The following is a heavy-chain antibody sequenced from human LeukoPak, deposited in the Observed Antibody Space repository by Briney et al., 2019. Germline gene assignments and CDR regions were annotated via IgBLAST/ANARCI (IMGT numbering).Heavy chain of an antibody. CDR3: ARVLRYFDWLLLPQSNYYFDY. CDR2: IKQEGSEK. Sequence: GGSLRLSCAASGFTFSSYWMSWVRQAPGKGLEWVANIKQEGSEKYYVDSVKGRFTISRDNAKNSLYLQMNSLRAEDTAVYSCARVLRYFDWLLLPQSNYYFDYWGQGTLVTVSS. V-gene: IGHV3-7*01. CDR1: GFTFSSYW. J-gene: IGHJ4*02. D-gene: IGHD3-9*01.